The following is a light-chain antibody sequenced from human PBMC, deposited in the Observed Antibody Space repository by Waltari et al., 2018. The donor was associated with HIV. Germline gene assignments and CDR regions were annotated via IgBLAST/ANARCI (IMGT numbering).Light chain of an antibody. CDR2: GTS. V-gene: IGKV3-15*01. CDR3: QQYYNWPLT. Sequence: IVMTPSPATLSVSPGQRVPLSCRASQSVSNNLAWYQQKPGQSPRLLIHGTSTRATGLPARFSGGGSGTEFTLTISSLQSEDFAVYFCQQYYNWPLTFGQGTRLEIK. J-gene: IGKJ5*01. CDR1: QSVSNN.